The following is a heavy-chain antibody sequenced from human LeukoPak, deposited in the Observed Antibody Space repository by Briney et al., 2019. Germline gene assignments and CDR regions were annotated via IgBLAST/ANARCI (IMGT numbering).Heavy chain of an antibody. J-gene: IGHJ5*02. V-gene: IGHV3-66*01. CDR3: AREGVGPFGFDH. D-gene: IGHD3-16*01. CDR2: IYSGGST. CDR1: GFTVSSKY. Sequence: PGGSLRLSCAASGFTVSSKYMSWVRPAAGKGLEWVSIIYSGGSTDYADSVKGRFTISRDNSKNTLYLQMNSLRVEDTAVYYCAREGVGPFGFDHWGQGTLVTVSS.